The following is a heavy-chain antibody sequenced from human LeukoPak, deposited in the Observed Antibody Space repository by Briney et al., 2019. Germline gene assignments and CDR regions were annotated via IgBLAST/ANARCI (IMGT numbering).Heavy chain of an antibody. CDR2: INSDGSST. CDR3: ARDRRDYGGPFDY. J-gene: IGHJ4*02. Sequence: GGSLRLSCAASGFTFSSYWMHWVRHAPGKGLVWVSRINSDGSSTSYADSVKGRFTISRDNAKNTLYLQMNSLRAEDTAVYYCARDRRDYGGPFDYWGQGTLVTVSS. CDR1: GFTFSSYW. D-gene: IGHD4-23*01. V-gene: IGHV3-74*01.